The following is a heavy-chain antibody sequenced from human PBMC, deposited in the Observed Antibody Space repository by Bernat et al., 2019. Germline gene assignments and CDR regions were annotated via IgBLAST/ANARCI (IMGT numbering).Heavy chain of an antibody. Sequence: EVQLVESGGGLVKPGGSLRLSCAASGFTFSNAWMSWVRQAPGKGLEWVGRIKSKTDGETTDYAAPVKGRFTISRDDSKNTLYLQMNSLKTEDTAVYYCTTVYYDFWSGYYEYFQHWGQGTLVTVSS. V-gene: IGHV3-15*01. CDR1: GFTFSNAW. J-gene: IGHJ1*01. CDR3: TTVYYDFWSGYYEYFQH. CDR2: IKSKTDGETT. D-gene: IGHD3-3*01.